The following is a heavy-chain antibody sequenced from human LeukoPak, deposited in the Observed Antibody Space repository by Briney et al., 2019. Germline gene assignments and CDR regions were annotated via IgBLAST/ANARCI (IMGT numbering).Heavy chain of an antibody. D-gene: IGHD3-22*01. CDR1: GGSISSGDYY. CDR2: IYYSGST. V-gene: IGHV4-30-4*01. CDR3: ARRRVGMIAPSGAFDI. J-gene: IGHJ3*02. Sequence: SQTLSLTCTVSGGSISSGDYYWSWIRRPPGKGLEWIGYIYYSGSTNYNPSLKSRVTISVDTSKNQFSLKLSSVTAADTAVYYCARRRVGMIAPSGAFDIWGQGTMVTVSS.